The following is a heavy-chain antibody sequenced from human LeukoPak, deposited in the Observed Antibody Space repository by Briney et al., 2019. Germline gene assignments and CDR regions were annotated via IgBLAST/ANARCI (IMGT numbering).Heavy chain of an antibody. D-gene: IGHD2-21*01. CDR2: MNPNSGNT. Sequence: ASVKVSRKASGYTFTSYDINWVRQATGQGLEWMGWMNPNSGNTGYAQKFQGRVTITRNTSISTAYMELSSLRSEDTAVYYCARSLSTDWSPLGYWGQGTLVTVSS. CDR1: GYTFTSYD. J-gene: IGHJ4*02. V-gene: IGHV1-8*03. CDR3: ARSLSTDWSPLGY.